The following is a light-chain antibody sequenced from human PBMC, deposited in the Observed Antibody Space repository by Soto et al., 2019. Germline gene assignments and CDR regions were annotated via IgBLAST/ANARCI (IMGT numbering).Light chain of an antibody. J-gene: IGLJ1*01. CDR1: SSDVGSYNR. Sequence: QSALTQPPSVSGSPGHSVAISCTGTSSDVGSYNRVSWYQQPPGSAPKLMIYDVSNRPSGVPDRFSGSKSGNAASLTISGLQAEDEADYYCSSYTSSNTYVFGPGTKVTVL. CDR2: DVS. CDR3: SSYTSSNTYV. V-gene: IGLV2-18*02.